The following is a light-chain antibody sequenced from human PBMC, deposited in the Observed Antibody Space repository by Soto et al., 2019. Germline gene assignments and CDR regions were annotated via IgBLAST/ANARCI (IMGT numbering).Light chain of an antibody. CDR3: QQYGSSSPWT. J-gene: IGKJ1*01. Sequence: DIQMTQSPSTLYASVGDRVNITCRASQSISSWLAWYQQKPGRAPKLLIYKASNLETGVPSRFSGSGSGTEFTLIISSLQPDDFGSYYCQQYGSSSPWTFGQGTKVEIK. CDR1: QSISSW. V-gene: IGKV1-5*03. CDR2: KAS.